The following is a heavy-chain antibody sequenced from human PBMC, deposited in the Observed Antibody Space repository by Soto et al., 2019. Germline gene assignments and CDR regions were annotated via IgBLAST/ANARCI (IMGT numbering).Heavy chain of an antibody. CDR1: GYTFTSYG. V-gene: IGHV1-18*01. D-gene: IGHD6-13*01. Sequence: QVQLVQSGAEVKKPGASVKVSCKASGYTFTSYGISWVQQAPGQGLEWMGWISAYNGNTNYAQKLQGRGSMTTETSTSTAYMELRSPRCDDTAVYYCATNRIIAATGGYYYYGMDVWGQGTRVTVSS. J-gene: IGHJ6*02. CDR2: ISAYNGNT. CDR3: ATNRIIAATGGYYYYGMDV.